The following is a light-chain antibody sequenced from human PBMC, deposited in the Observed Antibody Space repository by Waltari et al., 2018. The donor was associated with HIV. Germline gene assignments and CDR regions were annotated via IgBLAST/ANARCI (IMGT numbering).Light chain of an antibody. CDR1: SSDVGGYNY. V-gene: IGLV2-8*01. CDR2: DVN. CDR3: SAYAGSNNLVL. Sequence: QSALTQPPSASGSLGQSVTISCTGPSSDVGGYNYVSLYQQYPGEAPKLIIYDVNKRPSGVPDRFSGSKSGNTASLTVSGLQGEDEAQYYCSAYAGSNNLVLFGGGTKLTVL. J-gene: IGLJ2*01.